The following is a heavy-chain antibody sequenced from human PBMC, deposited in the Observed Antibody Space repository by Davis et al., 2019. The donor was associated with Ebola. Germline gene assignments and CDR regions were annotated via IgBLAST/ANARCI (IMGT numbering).Heavy chain of an antibody. J-gene: IGHJ4*02. V-gene: IGHV4-34*01. CDR2: INHSGST. D-gene: IGHD3-10*01. Sequence: SETLSLTCAVYGGSFSGYYWSWIRQPPGKGLEWIGEINHSGSTYYNPSLKSRVTISVDRSKNQFSLKLSSVTAADTAVYYCARAPLWFGELSLLYFDYWGQGTLVTVSS. CDR3: ARAPLWFGELSLLYFDY. CDR1: GGSFSGYY.